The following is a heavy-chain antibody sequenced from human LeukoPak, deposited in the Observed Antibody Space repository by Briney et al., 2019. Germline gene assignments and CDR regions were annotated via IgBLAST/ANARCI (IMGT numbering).Heavy chain of an antibody. Sequence: GASVKVSCKASGYTFTGYYMHWVRQAPGQGLEWMGWINPNSGGTNYAQKFQGRVTMTRDTSISTAYMELSRLRSDDTAVYYCAGVTRDELYYYYYMDVWGKGTTVTVSS. CDR2: INPNSGGT. D-gene: IGHD1-7*01. CDR3: AGVTRDELYYYYYMDV. CDR1: GYTFTGYY. J-gene: IGHJ6*03. V-gene: IGHV1-2*02.